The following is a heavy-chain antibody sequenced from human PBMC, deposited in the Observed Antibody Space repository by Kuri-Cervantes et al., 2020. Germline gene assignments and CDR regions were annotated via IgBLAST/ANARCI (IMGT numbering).Heavy chain of an antibody. CDR3: ARWSGEFIDY. D-gene: IGHD3-10*01. V-gene: IGHV3-7*01. CDR1: GFTFSSYW. CDR2: IKQDGSEK. J-gene: IGHJ4*02. Sequence: GESLKISCAASGFTFSSYWMSWVRQAPGKGLEWVANIKQDGSEKYYVDSVKGRFTISRDNSKNTLYLQMNSLRAEDTAVYYCARWSGEFIDYWGQGTRVTVSS.